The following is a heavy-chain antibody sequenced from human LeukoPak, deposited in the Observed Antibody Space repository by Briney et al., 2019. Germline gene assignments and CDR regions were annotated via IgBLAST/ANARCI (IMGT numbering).Heavy chain of an antibody. D-gene: IGHD3-10*01. Sequence: GGSLRLSCAASGFTFSSYWMSWVRQAPGKGLEWVANIKQDGSEKYYVDSVKGRFTISRDNAKNSLYLQMNCLRAEDTAVYYCARDVYYGSGSPTVDYWGQGTLVTVSS. CDR2: IKQDGSEK. CDR1: GFTFSSYW. CDR3: ARDVYYGSGSPTVDY. J-gene: IGHJ4*02. V-gene: IGHV3-7*01.